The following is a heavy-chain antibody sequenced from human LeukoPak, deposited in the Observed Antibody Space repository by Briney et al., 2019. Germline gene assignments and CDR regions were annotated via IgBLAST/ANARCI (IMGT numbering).Heavy chain of an antibody. CDR1: GGSISSGGYY. V-gene: IGHV4-30-2*01. D-gene: IGHD6-13*01. Sequence: SQTLSLTCTVSGGSISSGGYYWSWIRQPPGKGLEWIGYIYHSGSTYYNPSLKSRVTISVDRSKNQFSLKLSSVTAADTAVYYCARLEEGLAAVSFDIWGQGTMVTVSS. J-gene: IGHJ3*02. CDR2: IYHSGST. CDR3: ARLEEGLAAVSFDI.